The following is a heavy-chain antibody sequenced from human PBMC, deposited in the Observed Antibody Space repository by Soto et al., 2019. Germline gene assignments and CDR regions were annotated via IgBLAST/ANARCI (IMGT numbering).Heavy chain of an antibody. D-gene: IGHD6-6*01. CDR1: GGSISSGGYY. CDR2: IYYSGST. Sequence: PSETLSLTCTVSGGSISSGGYYWSWIRQHPGKGLEWIGYIYYSGSTYYNPSLKSRVTISVDTSKNQFSLKLSSVTAADTAVYYGARARGARPNWFDPWGQGNLVTVSS. V-gene: IGHV4-31*03. CDR3: ARARGARPNWFDP. J-gene: IGHJ5*02.